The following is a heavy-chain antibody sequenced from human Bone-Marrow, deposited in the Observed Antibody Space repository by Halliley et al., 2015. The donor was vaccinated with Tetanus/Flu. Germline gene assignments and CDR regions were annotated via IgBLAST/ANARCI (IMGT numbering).Heavy chain of an antibody. CDR3: ARFKGGANWFDP. D-gene: IGHD1-26*01. V-gene: IGHV4-31*02. J-gene: IGHJ5*02. Sequence: WIAYTYYTGSTYYNPSLKSRITMSVDTSQNQFSLELRSVSAADTAIYYCARFKGGANWFDPWGQGTQVTVSS. CDR2: TYYTGST.